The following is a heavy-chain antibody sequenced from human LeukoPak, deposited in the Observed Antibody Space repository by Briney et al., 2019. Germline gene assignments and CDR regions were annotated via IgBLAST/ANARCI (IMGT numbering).Heavy chain of an antibody. D-gene: IGHD4-17*01. CDR2: ISSSSSYI. V-gene: IGHV3-21*01. Sequence: PGESLRLSCAASGFTFSSYSMNWVRQAPGKGLEWVSSISSSSSYIYYADSVKGRFTISRDNAKNSLYLQMNSLRAEDTAVYYCASPRTVTTEHWGQGTLVTVSS. CDR1: GFTFSSYS. J-gene: IGHJ4*02. CDR3: ASPRTVTTEH.